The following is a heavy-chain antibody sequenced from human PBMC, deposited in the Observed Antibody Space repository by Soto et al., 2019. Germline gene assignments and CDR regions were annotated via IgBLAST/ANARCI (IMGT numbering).Heavy chain of an antibody. Sequence: GSMRXSFSASLFTFINYWIHGVRHAPGKGLVWVSRINTDGTITHYAASVKGRFTISRDNAKNTLYLQMNSLRAEDTAVFYFARGKSTSTGGRMDLWGQGTTVTVSS. CDR3: ARGKSTSTGGRMDL. CDR1: LFTFINYW. J-gene: IGHJ6*02. D-gene: IGHD2-2*01. CDR2: INTDGTIT. V-gene: IGHV3-74*01.